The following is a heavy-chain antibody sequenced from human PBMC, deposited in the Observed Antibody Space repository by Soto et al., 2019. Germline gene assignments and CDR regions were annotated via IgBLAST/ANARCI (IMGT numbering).Heavy chain of an antibody. V-gene: IGHV1-18*01. CDR1: GYTFTSYG. D-gene: IGHD2-2*01. CDR2: ISAYNGNT. Sequence: GASVKLSCKASGYTFTSYGISWVRQAPGQGLEWMGWISAYNGNTNYAQKLQGRVTMTTDTSTSTAYMELRSLRSDDTAVYYCARAIIVVVPAADFDYWGQGTLVTVSS. CDR3: ARAIIVVVPAADFDY. J-gene: IGHJ4*02.